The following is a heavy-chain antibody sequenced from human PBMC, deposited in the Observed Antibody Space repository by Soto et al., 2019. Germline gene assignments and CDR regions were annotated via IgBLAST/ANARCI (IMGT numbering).Heavy chain of an antibody. D-gene: IGHD3-16*02. J-gene: IGHJ3*02. CDR3: ATYYDYVWGSYRYGDAFDI. CDR2: ISAYNGNT. V-gene: IGHV1-18*04. Sequence: ASVKVSCKASGYTFTSYGISWVRQAPGQGLEWMGWISAYNGNTNYAQKLQGRVTMTTDTSTSTAYMELRSLRSDDTAVYYCATYYDYVWGSYRYGDAFDIWGQGTMVTVSS. CDR1: GYTFTSYG.